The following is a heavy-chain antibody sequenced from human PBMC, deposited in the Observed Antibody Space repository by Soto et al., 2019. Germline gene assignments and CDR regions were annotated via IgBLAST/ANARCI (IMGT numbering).Heavy chain of an antibody. CDR1: GYSFAGYW. Sequence: GESLKISCKGSGYSFAGYWSTWVRQKPGKGLEWMGRIDPSDSQTYYSPSFRGHVTISVTKSITTVFLQWSSLRASDTAMYYCARQIYDSDTGPNFQYYFDSWGQGAPVTVSS. CDR2: IDPSDSQT. V-gene: IGHV5-10-1*01. CDR3: ARQIYDSDTGPNFQYYFDS. J-gene: IGHJ4*02. D-gene: IGHD3-22*01.